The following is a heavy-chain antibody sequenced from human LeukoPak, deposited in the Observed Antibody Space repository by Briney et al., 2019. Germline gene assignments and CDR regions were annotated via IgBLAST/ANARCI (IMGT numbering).Heavy chain of an antibody. J-gene: IGHJ6*02. Sequence: KSSETLSLTCTVSGGSISSYYWSWIRQPPGKGLEWIGYIYYSGSTNYNPSLKSRVTISVDTSKNQFSLKLSSVTAADTAVYYCARVIHETYYYGSGSSSYYGMDVWGQGTTVTVSS. CDR3: ARVIHETYYYGSGSSSYYGMDV. V-gene: IGHV4-59*01. CDR1: GGSISSYY. CDR2: IYYSGST. D-gene: IGHD3-10*01.